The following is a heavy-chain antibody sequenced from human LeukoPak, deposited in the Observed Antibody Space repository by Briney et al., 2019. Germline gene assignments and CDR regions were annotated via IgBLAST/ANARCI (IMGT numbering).Heavy chain of an antibody. CDR2: IKQDGSEK. V-gene: IGHV3-7*04. Sequence: GGSLRLSCAASGFTFSRFWMSWVRQAPGKGLEWVANIKQDGSEKYYVDSVKGRFTISRDNAKNSLYLQMNSLRAEDTAVFYCARDGTYTDYDPDFDIWGQGTLVSVSS. CDR3: ARDGTYTDYDPDFDI. J-gene: IGHJ4*02. CDR1: GFTFSRFW. D-gene: IGHD5-12*01.